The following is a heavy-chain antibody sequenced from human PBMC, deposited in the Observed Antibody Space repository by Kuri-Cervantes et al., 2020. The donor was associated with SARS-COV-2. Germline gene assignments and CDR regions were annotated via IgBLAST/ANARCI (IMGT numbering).Heavy chain of an antibody. V-gene: IGHV4-30-4*01. CDR1: GGSISSGDYY. D-gene: IGHD4-11*01. J-gene: IGHJ6*02. CDR2: IYYSGST. Sequence: SETLSLTCTVSGGSISSGDYYWSWIREPPGKGLEWIGYIYYSGSTYHNTSLKSRVTISVATSKNQFSLKLSSVTAADTAVYYCARAYSNYVFGYCYYGMDVWGQGTTVTVSS. CDR3: ARAYSNYVFGYCYYGMDV.